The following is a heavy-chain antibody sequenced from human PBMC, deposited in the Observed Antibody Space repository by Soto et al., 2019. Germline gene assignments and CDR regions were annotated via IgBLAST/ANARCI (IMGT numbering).Heavy chain of an antibody. D-gene: IGHD3-10*01. CDR2: ISFDGSTE. Sequence: QVQLVESGGGVVQPGRSLRLSCAASEFTFISYAMHWVRQAPGKGLEWVAVISFDGSTEYYADSVKGRFTISRDNSKNTVYLQMNSLRSEDTAVYYCARSRHGSGSYTHFYYGLDVWGQGTTVTVSS. J-gene: IGHJ6*02. V-gene: IGHV3-30-3*01. CDR3: ARSRHGSGSYTHFYYGLDV. CDR1: EFTFISYA.